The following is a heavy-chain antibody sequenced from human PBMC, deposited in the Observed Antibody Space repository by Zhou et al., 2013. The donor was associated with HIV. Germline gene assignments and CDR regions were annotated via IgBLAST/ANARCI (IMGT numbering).Heavy chain of an antibody. V-gene: IGHV1-69*05. Sequence: QVQLVQSGAEVKKPGSSVKVSCKASGGTFSSYAISWVRQAPGQGLEWMGGIIPIFGTANYAQKFQGRVTITTDESTSTAYMELSSLRSEDTAVYYCARDLPYCGGDCYSGGEGWFDPWGQGTLVTVSS. CDR2: IIPIFGTA. CDR1: GGTFSSYA. D-gene: IGHD2-21*01. CDR3: ARDLPYCGGDCYSGGEGWFDP. J-gene: IGHJ5*02.